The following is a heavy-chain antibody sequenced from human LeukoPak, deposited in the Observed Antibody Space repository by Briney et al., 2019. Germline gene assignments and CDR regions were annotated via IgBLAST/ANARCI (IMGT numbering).Heavy chain of an antibody. V-gene: IGHV3-30*02. J-gene: IGHJ3*02. CDR3: AKDKARWLDDAFDI. D-gene: IGHD5-24*01. CDR1: GFTFSSYV. Sequence: GGSLRLSCAASGFTFSSYVIHWVRQAPGKGLEWVAFIRYDGSNKYYADSVKGRFTISRDNSKNTLYLQMNSLRAEDTAVYYCAKDKARWLDDAFDIWGQGTMVTVSS. CDR2: IRYDGSNK.